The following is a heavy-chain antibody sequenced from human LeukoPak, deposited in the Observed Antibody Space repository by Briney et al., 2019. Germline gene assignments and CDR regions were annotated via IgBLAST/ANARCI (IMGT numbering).Heavy chain of an antibody. CDR2: ISYDGSNK. J-gene: IGHJ4*02. CDR3: ASPVVRGLTNY. Sequence: GRSLRLSCAASGFTFSSYTMHWVRQAPGKGLEWVAVISYDGSNKYYADSVKGRFTISRDNSKNTLYLQMNSLRAEDTAVYYCASPVVRGLTNYWGQGTLVTVSS. V-gene: IGHV3-30-3*01. CDR1: GFTFSSYT. D-gene: IGHD3-10*01.